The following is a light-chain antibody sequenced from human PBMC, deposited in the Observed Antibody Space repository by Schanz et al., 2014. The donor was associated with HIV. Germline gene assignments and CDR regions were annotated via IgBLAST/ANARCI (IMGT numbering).Light chain of an antibody. CDR2: GAS. CDR3: QQYNNWPRIT. J-gene: IGKJ4*01. Sequence: EIVLTQSPGSLSLSPGGRATLSCGASQRLSSSYLAWYQQKPGQAPRLLIYGASTRATGIPARFSGSGSGTEFTLTISSLQSEDFAVYYCQQYNNWPRITFGGGTKVEIK. V-gene: IGKV3-15*01. CDR1: QRLSSSY.